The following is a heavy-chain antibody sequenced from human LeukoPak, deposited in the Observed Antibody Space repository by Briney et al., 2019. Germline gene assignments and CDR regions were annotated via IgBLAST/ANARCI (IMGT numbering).Heavy chain of an antibody. CDR1: GGSISSYY. Sequence: PSETLSLTCTVSGGSISSYYWSWIRQPAGKGLEWIGRIYTSGSTNYNPSLKSRVTMSVDTSKNQFSLKLSSVTAADTAVYYCARVGDYYDSSGYYYFYFDYWGQGTLVTVSS. CDR3: ARVGDYYDSSGYYYFYFDY. D-gene: IGHD3-22*01. CDR2: IYTSGST. V-gene: IGHV4-4*07. J-gene: IGHJ4*02.